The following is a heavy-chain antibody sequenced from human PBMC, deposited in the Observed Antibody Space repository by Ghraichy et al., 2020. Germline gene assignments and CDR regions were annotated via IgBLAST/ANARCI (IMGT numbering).Heavy chain of an antibody. CDR2: ISSDGGST. CDR1: GFTFSTYA. D-gene: IGHD2-15*01. Sequence: GGSLRLSCSASGFTFSTYAMHWVRQAPGKGLEYVSAISSDGGSTYYTGSVKGRFTISRDNSKNTLHLQMSGLRGEDTAVYYCVTDLHCSGGSCPGRNYWGQGTLVTVSS. J-gene: IGHJ4*02. V-gene: IGHV3-64D*06. CDR3: VTDLHCSGGSCPGRNY.